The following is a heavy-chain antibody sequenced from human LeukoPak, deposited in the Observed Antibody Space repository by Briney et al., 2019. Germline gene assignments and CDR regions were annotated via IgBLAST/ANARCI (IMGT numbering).Heavy chain of an antibody. CDR1: GYTFTSYA. CDR3: ARGPPIYTYYYDSSGPISNY. J-gene: IGHJ4*02. CDR2: INTNNGNP. V-gene: IGHV7-4-1*02. Sequence: GASVKVSCKASGYTFTSYAMNWVRQAPGQGLEWMGWINTNNGNPTYAQGFTGRFVFSLDTSVSTAYLQISSLKAEDTAVYYCARGPPIYTYYYDSSGPISNYWGQGTLVTVSS. D-gene: IGHD3-22*01.